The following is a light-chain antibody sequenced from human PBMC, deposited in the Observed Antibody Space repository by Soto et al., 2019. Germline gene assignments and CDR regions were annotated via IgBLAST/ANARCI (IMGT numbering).Light chain of an antibody. CDR1: QSVNNY. V-gene: IGKV3-11*01. J-gene: IGKJ4*01. CDR2: DAS. CDR3: QHRFNWPLT. Sequence: EVVLTQSPATLSLSPGERATLSCRASQSVNNYLAWYQQKPGQAPRLLIYDASNRATGIPARFSGSGSGTDFTLTISSLEPEDFAIYYCQHRFNWPLTFGGGTKGEIK.